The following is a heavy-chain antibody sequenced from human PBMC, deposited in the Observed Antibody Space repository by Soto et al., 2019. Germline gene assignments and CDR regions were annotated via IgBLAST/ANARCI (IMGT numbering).Heavy chain of an antibody. CDR1: GXTFTSYG. D-gene: IGHD2-2*01. CDR2: ISAYNGNT. J-gene: IGHJ3*02. Sequence: ASVKVSCKASGXTFTSYGISWVRQAPGQGLEWMGWISAYNGNTNYAQKLQGRVTMTTDTSTSTAYMELRSLRSDDTAVYYCARDQRYCSSTSCYAPMKDDAFDIWGQGTMVTVSS. V-gene: IGHV1-18*01. CDR3: ARDQRYCSSTSCYAPMKDDAFDI.